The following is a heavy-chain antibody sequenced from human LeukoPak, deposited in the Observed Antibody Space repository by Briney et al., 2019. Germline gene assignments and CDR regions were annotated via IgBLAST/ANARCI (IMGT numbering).Heavy chain of an antibody. Sequence: GESLKISCNGSGYSFTSYWIAWVRQMPGKGLEWMGIIYPGDSETRYSPSFQGEVTISADKSISTAYLQWSSLRASDTAIYYCARGHSGSYDYWGQGTLVTVSS. J-gene: IGHJ4*02. V-gene: IGHV5-51*01. D-gene: IGHD3-10*01. CDR2: IYPGDSET. CDR3: ARGHSGSYDY. CDR1: GYSFTSYW.